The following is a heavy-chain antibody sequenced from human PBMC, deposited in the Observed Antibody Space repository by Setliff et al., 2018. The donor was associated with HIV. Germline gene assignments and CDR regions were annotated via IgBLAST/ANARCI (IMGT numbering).Heavy chain of an antibody. CDR2: IRSKTYGGTT. CDR1: GFTFGDYT. CDR3: TRWESGASWSRY. D-gene: IGHD6-13*01. Sequence: GGSLRLSCTVSGFTFGDYTMSWVRQAPGKGLEWVGFIRSKTYGGTTEYAASVKGRFTISIDDSKSIAYLQMNSLKSEDTAVYYCTRWESGASWSRYWGQGTLVTVSS. V-gene: IGHV3-49*04. J-gene: IGHJ4*02.